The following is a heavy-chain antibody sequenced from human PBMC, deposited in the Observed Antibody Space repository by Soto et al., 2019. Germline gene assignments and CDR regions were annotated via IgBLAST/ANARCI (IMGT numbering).Heavy chain of an antibody. D-gene: IGHD5-18*01. J-gene: IGHJ4*02. CDR2: ISTDGTRT. CDR1: GFSISAYK. CDR3: ARVPTSMTYDY. Sequence: QVQLVESGGGVVQPGESLRLSCAASGFSISAYKMHWVRQDPGKGLEWVAVISTDGTRTYYADSMKGRFTVSRDTSKNTLYLQMNSLTREDTAVYFCARVPTSMTYDYWGQGTRVTVSS. V-gene: IGHV3-30*04.